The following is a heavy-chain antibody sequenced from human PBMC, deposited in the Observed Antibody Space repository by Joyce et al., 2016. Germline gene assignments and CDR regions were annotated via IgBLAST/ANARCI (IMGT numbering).Heavy chain of an antibody. D-gene: IGHD6-6*01. Sequence: EVQLVESVGGLVKPGGSLRLSCAASGFTFRRYTMNWVRQAPGKGLEWVSTISVNGYYIYYADSLRGRCTIARGNAKDSLHVQMDNVKVEDTAVYYCAREGGMGSSSSDSFDVWDQGTLVTVSS. J-gene: IGHJ5*02. CDR3: AREGGMGSSSSDSFDV. CDR2: ISVNGYYI. CDR1: GFTFRRYT. V-gene: IGHV3-21*01.